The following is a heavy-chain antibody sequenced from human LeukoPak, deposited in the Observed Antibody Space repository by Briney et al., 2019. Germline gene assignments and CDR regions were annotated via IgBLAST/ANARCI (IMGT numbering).Heavy chain of an antibody. CDR2: IYYSGST. J-gene: IGHJ3*02. CDR1: GGSISSYY. CDR3: ARSPRLITGYDNSGYFGRGDAFDI. D-gene: IGHD3-22*01. V-gene: IGHV4-59*01. Sequence: SETLSLTCTVSGGSISSYYWSWIRQPPGEGLEWIGYIYYSGSTNYNPSLKSRVTISVDTSKNQFSLKLSSVTAADTAVYYCARSPRLITGYDNSGYFGRGDAFDIWGQGTMVTVSS.